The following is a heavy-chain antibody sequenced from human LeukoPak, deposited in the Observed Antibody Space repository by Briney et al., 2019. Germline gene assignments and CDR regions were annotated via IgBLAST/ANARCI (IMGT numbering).Heavy chain of an antibody. D-gene: IGHD3-22*01. CDR2: IYYSGST. CDR3: ARYYYDSTGGYYYYGVDV. CDR1: GGSISSGDYY. V-gene: IGHV4-30-4*01. Sequence: SQTLSLTCTVSGGSISSGDYYWSWIRQPPGKGLEWIGYIYYSGSTYYNPSLKSRVTISVDTSKNQFSLKLSSVTAADTAVYYCARYYYDSTGGYYYYGVDVWGQGTTVTVSS. J-gene: IGHJ6*02.